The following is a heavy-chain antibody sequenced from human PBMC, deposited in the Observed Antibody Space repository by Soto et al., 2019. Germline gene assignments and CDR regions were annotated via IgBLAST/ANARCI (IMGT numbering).Heavy chain of an antibody. D-gene: IGHD3-22*01. Sequence: LRLSCAASGFTFSTYSMNWVRQAPGKGLEWVSSISSSSSYIYYADPVKGRFTISRDNAKNSLYLQMNSLRAEDTAVYYCARYDSSGYYWPYYYYGMDVWGQGTTVTVSS. CDR2: ISSSSSYI. J-gene: IGHJ6*02. CDR3: ARYDSSGYYWPYYYYGMDV. V-gene: IGHV3-21*01. CDR1: GFTFSTYS.